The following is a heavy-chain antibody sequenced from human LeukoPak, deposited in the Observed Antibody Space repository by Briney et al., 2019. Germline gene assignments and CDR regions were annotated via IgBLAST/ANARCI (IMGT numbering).Heavy chain of an antibody. V-gene: IGHV3-74*01. CDR3: ARSNQADDY. CDR2: INPGGSSI. J-gene: IGHJ4*02. D-gene: IGHD1-14*01. Sequence: GRSLRLSCAASGFTFSSYWMHWVRQVPGKGLVWGARINPGGSSITYADSVKGRFTISRDNAKNTLYLQMDSLRAEDTGVYYCARSNQADDYWGQGTLVTVSS. CDR1: GFTFSSYW.